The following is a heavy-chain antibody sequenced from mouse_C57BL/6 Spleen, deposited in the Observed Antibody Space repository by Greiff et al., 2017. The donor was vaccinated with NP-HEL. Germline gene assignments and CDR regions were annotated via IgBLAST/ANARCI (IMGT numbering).Heavy chain of an antibody. CDR3: TRILRLYAMDY. J-gene: IGHJ4*01. V-gene: IGHV14-1*01. CDR1: GFNIKDYY. Sequence: VQLQQSGAELVRPGASVKLSCTASGFNIKDYYMHWVKQRPEQGLEWIGRIDPGDGDTEYAPKFQGKATMTADPSSNTAYLQLSSLTSEDTAVYYCTRILRLYAMDYWGQGTSVTVSS. D-gene: IGHD1-1*01. CDR2: IDPGDGDT.